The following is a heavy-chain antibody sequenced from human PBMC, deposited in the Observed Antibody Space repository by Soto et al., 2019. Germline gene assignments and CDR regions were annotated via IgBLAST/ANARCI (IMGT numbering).Heavy chain of an antibody. CDR2: IYPGDSDT. D-gene: IGHD3-22*01. Sequence: PGESLKISCKGSGYSFTNYWIGWVRQMPGKGLEWMGIIYPGDSDTRYSPSFQGQVIISVDQSISTAYLQWSSLQASDTAMYYCARQGYNDYYFAPWGQGTLVTVSS. V-gene: IGHV5-51*01. CDR3: ARQGYNDYYFAP. J-gene: IGHJ5*02. CDR1: GYSFTNYW.